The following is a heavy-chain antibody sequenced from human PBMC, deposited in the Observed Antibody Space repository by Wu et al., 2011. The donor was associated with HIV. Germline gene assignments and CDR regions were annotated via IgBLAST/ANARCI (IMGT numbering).Heavy chain of an antibody. D-gene: IGHD3-3*01. CDR3: TRGTIWFHP. CDR1: GYTFTGHY. Sequence: QVQLVQSGAEVKKPGASVRVSCKAFGYTFTGHYVHWVRHAPGQGLEWMGWIDPNSGDTRSLQKFQGRITLTRNTSMSTAYMEVGSLRSDDTAVYYCTRGTIWFHPWGQGTLVTVSS. V-gene: IGHV1-2*02. J-gene: IGHJ5*02. CDR2: IDPNSGDT.